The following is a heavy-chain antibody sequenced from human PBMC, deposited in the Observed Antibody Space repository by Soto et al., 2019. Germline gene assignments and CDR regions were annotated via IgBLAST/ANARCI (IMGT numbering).Heavy chain of an antibody. CDR3: ARDSAGAASANLDF. V-gene: IGHV3-33*01. J-gene: IGHJ4*02. Sequence: GGSLRLSCAASGFTFTRNAMHWVRQAPGKGLEWVGLIWYDGNLKYYADSVKGRFTISRDNTRNTLYLQMNSLRAEDTAVYYCARDSAGAASANLDFWGQGTLVTVSS. CDR1: GFTFTRNA. CDR2: IWYDGNLK. D-gene: IGHD6-13*01.